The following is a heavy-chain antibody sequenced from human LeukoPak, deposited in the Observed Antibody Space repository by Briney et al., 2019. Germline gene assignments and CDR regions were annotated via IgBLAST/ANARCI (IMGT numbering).Heavy chain of an antibody. CDR2: IYYSGST. V-gene: IGHV4-39*07. CDR3: AIRTPQEWAAYYFDY. D-gene: IGHD3-3*01. CDR1: GGSISSSSYY. J-gene: IGHJ4*02. Sequence: SETLSLTCTVSGGSISSSSYYGGWIRRPPGKGLEWIGSIYYSGSTYYTPSLKSRVTISVDTSTDQFSLKLSSVTAADTAVYYCAIRTPQEWAAYYFDYWGQGTLVTVSS.